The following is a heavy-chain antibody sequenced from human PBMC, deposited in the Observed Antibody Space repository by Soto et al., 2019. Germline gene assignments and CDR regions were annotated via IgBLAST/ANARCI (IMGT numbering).Heavy chain of an antibody. CDR3: ARIECTGSTCYMSDY. CDR2: IKQDGSKK. Sequence: EVQLVESGGVLVQPGGSLRLSCVASGFTFSRYWMSWVRQAPGKGLEWVANIKQDGSKKYYVDSVKGRFTISRDNANNSVYLQMNSLGDEDTAVYYCARIECTGSTCYMSDYWGQGTLVTVSS. V-gene: IGHV3-7*03. D-gene: IGHD2-2*02. J-gene: IGHJ4*02. CDR1: GFTFSRYW.